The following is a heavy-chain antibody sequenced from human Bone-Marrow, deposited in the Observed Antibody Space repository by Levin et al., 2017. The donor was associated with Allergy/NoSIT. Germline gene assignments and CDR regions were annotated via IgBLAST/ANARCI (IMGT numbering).Heavy chain of an antibody. CDR1: GFTVNSNY. CDR2: IYNGGNT. V-gene: IGHV3-53*01. CDR3: AREGMRSSLEY. D-gene: IGHD1-1*01. J-gene: IGHJ4*02. Sequence: GGSLRLSCAAAGFTVNSNYMTWVRQAPGKGLQWVSVIYNGGNTYYADSVKGRFTVSTDNSKNTVYLQMNSLRAEDTAVYYCAREGMRSSLEYWGQGILVTVSS.